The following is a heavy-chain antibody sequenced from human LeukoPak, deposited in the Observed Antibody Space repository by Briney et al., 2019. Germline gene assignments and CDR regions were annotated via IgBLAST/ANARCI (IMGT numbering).Heavy chain of an antibody. CDR1: GFTVSSYY. Sequence: PGGSLRLSCAASGFTVSSYYWSWIRQPPGKGLEWSGYIYYSGSTNYNPSLKSRVTISVDTSKNQFSLKLSSVTAADTAVYYCARDNFRGDAFDIWGQGTMVTVSS. D-gene: IGHD3-3*01. CDR3: ARDNFRGDAFDI. J-gene: IGHJ3*02. CDR2: IYYSGST. V-gene: IGHV4-59*02.